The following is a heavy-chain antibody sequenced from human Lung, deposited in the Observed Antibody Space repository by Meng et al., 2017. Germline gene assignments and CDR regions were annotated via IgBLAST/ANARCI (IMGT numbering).Heavy chain of an antibody. D-gene: IGHD4-17*01. CDR3: ARGGVTTDD. V-gene: IGHV3-74*01. CDR1: GFTFRTHW. J-gene: IGHJ4*02. Sequence: EVQLVDSGGGLVQPGGSLSLSCAASGFTFRTHWMHWVRQAPGKGLEWVSRITGDGSSTIYADSVQGRFTMSRDNAKNTLSLQMNSLRAEDTAVYYCARGGVTTDDWGQGTLVTVSS. CDR2: ITGDGSST.